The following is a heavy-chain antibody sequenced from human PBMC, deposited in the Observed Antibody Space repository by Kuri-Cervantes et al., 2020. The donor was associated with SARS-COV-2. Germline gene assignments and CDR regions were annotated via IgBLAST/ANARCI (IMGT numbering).Heavy chain of an antibody. CDR3: ARLGFSRGYSYGSGNWFDP. CDR1: GYSISSGYY. V-gene: IGHV4-38-2*01. CDR2: IYHSGST. Sequence: GSLRLSCAVSGYSISSGYYWGWIRQPPGKGLEWIGYIYHSGSTYYNPSLKSRATISVDRSKNQFSLKLSSVTAADTAVYYCARLGFSRGYSYGSGNWFDPWGQGTLVTVSS. J-gene: IGHJ5*02. D-gene: IGHD5-18*01.